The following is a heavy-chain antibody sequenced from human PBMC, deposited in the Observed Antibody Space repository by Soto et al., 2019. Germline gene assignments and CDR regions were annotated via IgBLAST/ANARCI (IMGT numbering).Heavy chain of an antibody. J-gene: IGHJ3*01. CDR1: GFSLTASGVP. CDR2: IYWNDGK. CDR3: AHKGSLTISHGFDF. D-gene: IGHD3-3*02. Sequence: QVTLKESGPTLVKPTQTPTLTCAVSGFSLTASGVPVGWIRERPVKALEWVAFIYWNDGKGYNSSMKTRLTATIDTSTSHVVITMTTLDPDNTAPYYCAHKGSLTISHGFDFWGRGKMVSVSS. V-gene: IGHV2-5*01.